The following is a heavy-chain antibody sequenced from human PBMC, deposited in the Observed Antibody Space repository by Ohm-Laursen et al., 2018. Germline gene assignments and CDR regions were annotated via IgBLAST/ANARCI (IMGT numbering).Heavy chain of an antibody. CDR3: ARDQGSVAPFDP. CDR1: GGSISSGGYY. D-gene: IGHD6-19*01. J-gene: IGHJ5*02. V-gene: IGHV4-31*03. CDR2: IYYSGST. Sequence: SQTLSLTCTVSGGSISSGGYYWSWIRQHPGKGLEWIGYIYYSGSTYYNPSLKSRVTISVDTSKNQFSLKLSSVTAADTAVYYCARDQGSVAPFDPWGQGTLVTVSS.